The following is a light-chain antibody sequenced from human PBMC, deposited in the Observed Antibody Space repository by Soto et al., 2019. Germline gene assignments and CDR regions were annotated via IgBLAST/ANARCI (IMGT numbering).Light chain of an antibody. CDR3: QQRSNWPPLT. J-gene: IGKJ4*01. CDR1: QSVSRY. V-gene: IGKV3-11*01. CDR2: DAS. Sequence: EIVLTHSPGTLSLSPGERATLSCSASQSVSRYLAWYQQKPGQAPRPLIYDASNRATGIPARFSGNGSGTDFTLTISSLEPEDFGVYYCQQRSNWPPLTFGGGTKVDIK.